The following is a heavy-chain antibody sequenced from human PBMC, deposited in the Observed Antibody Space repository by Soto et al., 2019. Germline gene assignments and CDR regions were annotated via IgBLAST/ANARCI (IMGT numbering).Heavy chain of an antibody. Sequence: QVQLVESGGDLVEPGGSLRLSCAASGFTFNDFFMTWIRQAPGRGPEWVASTSNSGNSVYYADSVKGRFTVSRDNGQNTLPLQMADLRGEDTAVYYCAKTTFNWFDPWGQGTLVTVSS. CDR2: TSNSGNSV. CDR1: GFTFNDFF. V-gene: IGHV3-11*01. CDR3: AKTTFNWFDP. J-gene: IGHJ5*02.